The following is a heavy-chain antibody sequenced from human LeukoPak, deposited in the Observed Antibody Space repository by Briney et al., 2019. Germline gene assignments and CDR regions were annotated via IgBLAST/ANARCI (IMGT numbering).Heavy chain of an antibody. V-gene: IGHV1-8*03. J-gene: IGHJ6*04. Sequence: GASVKVSCKASGYTFTSYGVSWVRQAPGQGLEWMGWMNPNSGNTGYAQKFQGRVTITRNTSISTAYMELSSLRSEDTAVYYCARGPTGYYYDSSGYMDVWGKGTTVTVSS. CDR2: MNPNSGNT. CDR3: ARGPTGYYYDSSGYMDV. CDR1: GYTFTSYG. D-gene: IGHD3-22*01.